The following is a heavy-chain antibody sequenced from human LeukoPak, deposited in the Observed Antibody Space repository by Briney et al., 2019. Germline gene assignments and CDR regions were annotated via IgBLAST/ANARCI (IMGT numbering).Heavy chain of an antibody. CDR3: AKDVVRDGSTFVLMVYAASPFDY. Sequence: GGSLRLSCAASGFTFSSYGMHWVRQAPGEGLEWVAFIRYDGSNKYYADSVKGRFTISRDNSKNTLHLQMNSLRAEDTAVYYCAKDVVRDGSTFVLMVYAASPFDYWGQGTLVTVSS. D-gene: IGHD2-8*01. J-gene: IGHJ4*02. V-gene: IGHV3-30*02. CDR2: IRYDGSNK. CDR1: GFTFSSYG.